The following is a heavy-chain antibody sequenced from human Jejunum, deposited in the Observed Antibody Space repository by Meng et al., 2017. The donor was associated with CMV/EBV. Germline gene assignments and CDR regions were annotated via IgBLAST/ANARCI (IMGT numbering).Heavy chain of an antibody. J-gene: IGHJ6*02. CDR1: A. CDR2: VSRDSVNI. Sequence: ARHGVRQAPGKGLEWVAGVSRDSVNIGYADSVKGRFTISRDNAKNSLYLQMNSLKTEDTAVYYCAKDLSTGTIRPSSYYYYGLDVWGQGTTVTVSS. D-gene: IGHD1-7*01. CDR3: AKDLSTGTIRPSSYYYYGLDV. V-gene: IGHV3-9*01.